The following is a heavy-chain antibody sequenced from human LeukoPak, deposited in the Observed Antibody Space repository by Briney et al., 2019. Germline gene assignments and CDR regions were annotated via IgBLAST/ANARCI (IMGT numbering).Heavy chain of an antibody. D-gene: IGHD1-14*01. J-gene: IGHJ4*02. V-gene: IGHV3-21*01. Sequence: GGSLRLSCAASGFTFSSYSMNWVRQAPGKGLEWVSSISSSSSYIYYADSVKGRFTISRDNAKNSLYLQVNSLRAEDTAVYYCARDRPGYFDYWGQGTLVTVSS. CDR3: ARDRPGYFDY. CDR1: GFTFSSYS. CDR2: ISSSSSYI.